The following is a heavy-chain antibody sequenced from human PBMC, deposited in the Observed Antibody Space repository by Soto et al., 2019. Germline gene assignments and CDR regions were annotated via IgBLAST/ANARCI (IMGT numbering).Heavy chain of an antibody. D-gene: IGHD6-19*01. CDR2: IYYSGST. CDR1: GGSISSSSYY. Sequence: QLQLQESGPGLVKPSETLSLTCTVSGGSISSSSYYWGWIRQPPGKGLEWIGSIYYSGSTYYNPSLTSRVTISVDTSKNQFSLKLSSVTAADTAVYYCARPDPKGQWLGVRYWGQGTLVTVSS. J-gene: IGHJ4*02. CDR3: ARPDPKGQWLGVRY. V-gene: IGHV4-39*01.